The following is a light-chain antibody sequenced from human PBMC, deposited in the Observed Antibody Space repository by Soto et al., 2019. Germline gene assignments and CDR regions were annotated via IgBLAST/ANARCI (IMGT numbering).Light chain of an antibody. CDR3: QQYNNWPRT. Sequence: TELSQSPSALPVSPGERATLSCRARQSVSSNLAWYQQRPGQAPRLLVYGASTRATGIPARFSGSGSGTEFTLTISSLQSEDFAVYYCQQYNNWPRTFGQGTKVDIK. V-gene: IGKV3-15*01. J-gene: IGKJ1*01. CDR2: GAS. CDR1: QSVSSN.